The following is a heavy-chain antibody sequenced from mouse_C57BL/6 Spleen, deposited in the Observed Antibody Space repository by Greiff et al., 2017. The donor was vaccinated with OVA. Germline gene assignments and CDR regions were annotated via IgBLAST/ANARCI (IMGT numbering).Heavy chain of an antibody. J-gene: IGHJ2*01. CDR3: ARHYYGSSYYYFDY. Sequence: VQLQQSGGDLVKPGGSLKLSCAASGFTFSSYGMSWVRQTPDKRLEWVATISSGGSYTYYPDSVKGRFTISRDKAKNTLYLQMSSLKSEDTAMYYCARHYYGSSYYYFDYWGQGTTLTVAS. CDR2: ISSGGSYT. V-gene: IGHV5-6*01. D-gene: IGHD1-1*01. CDR1: GFTFSSYG.